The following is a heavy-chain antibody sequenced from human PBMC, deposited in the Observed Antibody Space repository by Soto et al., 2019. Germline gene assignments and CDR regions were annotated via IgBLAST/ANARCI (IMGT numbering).Heavy chain of an antibody. CDR2: INPSGGST. CDR3: AREEWIMITFGGPEIHHRYNWCDP. J-gene: IGHJ5*02. Sequence: AALKGPCKASGYTFTSYYMHWVRQAPGQGLEWMGIINPSGGSTSYAQKFQRRVTMTRDTSTSTVYMELSSLRSEDTAVYYCAREEWIMITFGGPEIHHRYNWCDPWGQGPMVTVAS. D-gene: IGHD3-16*01. V-gene: IGHV1-46*03. CDR1: GYTFTSYY.